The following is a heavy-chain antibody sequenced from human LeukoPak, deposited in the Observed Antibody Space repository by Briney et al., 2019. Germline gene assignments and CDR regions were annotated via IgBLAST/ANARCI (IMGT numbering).Heavy chain of an antibody. CDR1: GFTFSDYY. CDR2: ISSSGSTI. V-gene: IGHV3-11*04. J-gene: IGHJ4*02. D-gene: IGHD2-2*01. Sequence: GGSLRLSCAASGFTFSDYYMSWIRQAPGKGLEWVSYISSSGSTIYYADSVKGRFTISRDNAKNSLYLQMNSLRAEDTAVYYCAKDWDIVVVPAAIEGYYFDYWGQGTLVTVSS. CDR3: AKDWDIVVVPAAIEGYYFDY.